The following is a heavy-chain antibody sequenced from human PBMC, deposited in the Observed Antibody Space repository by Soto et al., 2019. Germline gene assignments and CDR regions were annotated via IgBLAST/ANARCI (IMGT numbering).Heavy chain of an antibody. J-gene: IGHJ5*02. CDR3: ASIKGYCSGGSCYSYNWFDP. V-gene: IGHV4-31*03. CDR2: IYYSGST. Sequence: SETLSLTYTVSGGSISSGVYYWSWIRQHPGKGLEWIGYIYYSGSTYYNPSLKSRVTISVDTSKNQFSLKLSSVTAADTAVYYCASIKGYCSGGSCYSYNWFDPWGQGTLVTVSS. D-gene: IGHD2-15*01. CDR1: GGSISSGVYY.